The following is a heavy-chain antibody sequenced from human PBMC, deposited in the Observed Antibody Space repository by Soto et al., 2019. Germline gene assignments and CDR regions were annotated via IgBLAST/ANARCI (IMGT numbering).Heavy chain of an antibody. CDR3: ARGNNYFSGTYAKIDY. V-gene: IGHV1-46*01. D-gene: IGHD3-10*01. CDR2: INPSGGST. CDR1: GGTFSSYA. J-gene: IGHJ4*02. Sequence: ASVKVSCKASGGTFSSYAISWVRQAPGQGLEWMAKINPSGGSTNYAQKFQGRITITRDRSTSTVFMDLSGLRSQDTAVYFCARGNNYFSGTYAKIDYWGQGTLVTVSS.